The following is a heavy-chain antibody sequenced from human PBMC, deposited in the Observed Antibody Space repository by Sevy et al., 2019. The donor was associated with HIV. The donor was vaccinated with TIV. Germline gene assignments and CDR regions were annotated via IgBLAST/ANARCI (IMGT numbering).Heavy chain of an antibody. D-gene: IGHD6-13*01. Sequence: ASVKVSCKASGYTFSGYDINWVRQATGQGLEWMGWMNPDSGRRGYAPKFQGRVTMTTTTSIDTAYMELRRLGSEDSAVYYCARAGLDSSTFFYYYGMVVLGQGTTVTVSS. V-gene: IGHV1-8*02. CDR3: ARAGLDSSTFFYYYGMVV. CDR2: MNPDSGRR. J-gene: IGHJ6*02. CDR1: GYTFSGYD.